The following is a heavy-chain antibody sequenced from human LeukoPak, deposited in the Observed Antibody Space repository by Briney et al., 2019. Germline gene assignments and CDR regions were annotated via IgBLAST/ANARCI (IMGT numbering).Heavy chain of an antibody. D-gene: IGHD3-16*02. Sequence: SETLSLTCTVSGGSISSGGYYWSWIRQPPGKGLEWIGEINHSGSTNYNPSLKSRVTISVDTSKNQFSLKLSSVTAADTAVYYCASNHAYDYVWGSYRYRSGAFDIWGQGTMVTVSS. CDR1: GGSISSGGYY. CDR3: ASNHAYDYVWGSYRYRSGAFDI. J-gene: IGHJ3*02. CDR2: INHSGST. V-gene: IGHV4-39*07.